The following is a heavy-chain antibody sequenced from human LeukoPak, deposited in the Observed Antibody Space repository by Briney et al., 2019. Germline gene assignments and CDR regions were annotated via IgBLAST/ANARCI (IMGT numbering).Heavy chain of an antibody. CDR1: GGSISRSSYY. V-gene: IGHV4-39*01. Sequence: SETLSLTCTVSGGSISRSSYYWGWIRQPTGKGLEWIGSISYSGSTYYTPSLKSRVTISVDTSKNQFSLKLSSVTAADTAVYYCARHLGYCSSSSCYFDYWGQGALVTVSS. CDR2: ISYSGST. D-gene: IGHD2-2*01. CDR3: ARHLGYCSSSSCYFDY. J-gene: IGHJ4*02.